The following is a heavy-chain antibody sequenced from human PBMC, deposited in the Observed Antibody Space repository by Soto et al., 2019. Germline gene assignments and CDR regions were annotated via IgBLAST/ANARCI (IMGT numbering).Heavy chain of an antibody. CDR3: ARERSSGAFDI. CDR1: GYTFTSYD. D-gene: IGHD1-26*01. Sequence: ETSVKVSCKTSGYTFTSYDINWVRQATGQGLEWMGWMNPNSGNTAYAQKFQGRVTMTRNTSISTAYMELSSLRSEDTAVYYCARERSSGAFDIWGQGTVVTVSS. J-gene: IGHJ3*02. CDR2: MNPNSGNT. V-gene: IGHV1-8*01.